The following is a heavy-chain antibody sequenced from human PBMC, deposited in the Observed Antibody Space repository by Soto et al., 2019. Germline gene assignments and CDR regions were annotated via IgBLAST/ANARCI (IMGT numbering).Heavy chain of an antibody. CDR3: ARDCSGGSCYPGMDV. J-gene: IGHJ6*02. V-gene: IGHV3-21*01. D-gene: IGHD2-15*01. CDR2: ISSSGYI. Sequence: PGGSLRLFSAASGFNFNSYTINWVRQAPGKRLEWLSSISSSGYIFSTDSVRGRLTISRDNAKNSVYLQINSLRAEDTAVYFCARDCSGGSCYPGMDVWGQGTTVTVSS. CDR1: GFNFNSYT.